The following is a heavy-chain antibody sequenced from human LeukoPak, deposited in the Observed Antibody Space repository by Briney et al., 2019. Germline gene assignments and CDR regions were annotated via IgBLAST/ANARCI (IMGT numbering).Heavy chain of an antibody. V-gene: IGHV3-74*01. D-gene: IGHD3-16*01. CDR3: TRDWGHGAMDV. CDR2: IEGDGSST. Sequence: GGSLRLSCGASGFTLSDFWMFWVRQAPGKGLVWVSRIEGDGSSTAYADPVKGRFTISRDNAKNTLYLQMDSLRVEDTGVYYCTRDWGHGAMDVWGQGTTVTV. J-gene: IGHJ6*02. CDR1: GFTLSDFW.